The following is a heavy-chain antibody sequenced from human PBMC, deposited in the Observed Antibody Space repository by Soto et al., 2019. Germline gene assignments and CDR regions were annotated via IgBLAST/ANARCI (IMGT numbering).Heavy chain of an antibody. V-gene: IGHV3-30-3*01. Sequence: PGGSLRLSCAASGFTFSSYAMHWVRQAPGKGLEWVAVISYDGSNKYYADSVKGRFTISRDNSKNTLYLQMNSLRAEDTAVYYCARDRGHIVVVTAGFDYWGQGTLVTVSS. CDR1: GFTFSSYA. CDR2: ISYDGSNK. CDR3: ARDRGHIVVVTAGFDY. J-gene: IGHJ4*02. D-gene: IGHD2-21*02.